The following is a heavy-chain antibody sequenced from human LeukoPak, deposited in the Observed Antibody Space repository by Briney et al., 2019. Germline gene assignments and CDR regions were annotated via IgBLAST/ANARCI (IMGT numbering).Heavy chain of an antibody. V-gene: IGHV4-34*01. Sequence: PSETLSLTCAVYGESFSGYYWSRIRQPPGKGLEWIGEINHSGSTNYNPSLKSRVTISVDTSKNQFSLKLSSVTAADTAVYYCARGPRGLGMAGTFDYWGQGTLVTVSS. CDR1: GESFSGYY. D-gene: IGHD6-19*01. CDR3: ARGPRGLGMAGTFDY. CDR2: INHSGST. J-gene: IGHJ4*02.